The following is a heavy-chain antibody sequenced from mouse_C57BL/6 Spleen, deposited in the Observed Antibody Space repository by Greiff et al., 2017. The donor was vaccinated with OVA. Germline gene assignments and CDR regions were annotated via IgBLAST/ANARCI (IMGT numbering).Heavy chain of an antibody. V-gene: IGHV5-4*01. CDR1: GFTFSSYA. J-gene: IGHJ1*03. Sequence: EVQLQESGGGLVKPGGSLKLSCAASGFTFSSYAMSWVRQTPEKRLEWVATISDGGSYTYYPDNVKGRFTISRDNAKNNLYLQMSHLKSEDTAMYYCARAGIDGYYWYFDVWGTGTTVTVSS. D-gene: IGHD2-3*01. CDR3: ARAGIDGYYWYFDV. CDR2: ISDGGSYT.